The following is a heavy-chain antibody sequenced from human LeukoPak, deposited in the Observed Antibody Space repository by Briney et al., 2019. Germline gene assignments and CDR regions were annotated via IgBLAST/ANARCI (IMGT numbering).Heavy chain of an antibody. CDR3: ARDVQGGAAAGLNWFDP. CDR1: GGSFSGYY. D-gene: IGHD6-13*01. J-gene: IGHJ5*02. V-gene: IGHV4-34*01. Sequence: SETLSLTCAVYGGSFSGYYWSWIRQPPGKGLEWIGEINHSGSTNYNPSLKSRVTISVDTSKNQFSLKLSSVTAADTAVYYCARDVQGGAAAGLNWFDPWGQGTLVTVSS. CDR2: INHSGST.